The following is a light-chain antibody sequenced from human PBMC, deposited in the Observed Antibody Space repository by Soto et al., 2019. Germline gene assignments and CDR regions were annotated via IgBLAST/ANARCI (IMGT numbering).Light chain of an antibody. CDR1: QGISSY. J-gene: IGKJ5*01. V-gene: IGKV1-9*01. CDR2: AAS. CDR3: QQLNSYPRT. Sequence: DIQLTQSPSFLSASVGDRVTITCRASQGISSYLAWYQQKPGKAPKLLIYAASTLQSGVPSRFSGSGFGTEFTLTICSLQPEDFATYYCQQLNSYPRTFGQGTRLEIK.